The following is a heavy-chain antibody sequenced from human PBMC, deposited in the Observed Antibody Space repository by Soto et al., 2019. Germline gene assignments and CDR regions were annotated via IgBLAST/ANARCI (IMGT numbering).Heavy chain of an antibody. J-gene: IGHJ5*01. CDR3: ARKPNGFDS. Sequence: EVQLLESGRGLVQPGGSLRLSCAASGFTFSRHAMTWVRQAPGKGLEWVSSISENSGGTYYADSVKGRFTISRDNSKNPLYLQMNSLRAEDTALYYCARKPNGFDSWGQGTLVTVSS. CDR2: ISENSGGT. V-gene: IGHV3-23*01. CDR1: GFTFSRHA.